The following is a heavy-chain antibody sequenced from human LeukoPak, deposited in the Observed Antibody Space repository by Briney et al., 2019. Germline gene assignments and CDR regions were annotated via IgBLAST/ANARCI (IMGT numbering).Heavy chain of an antibody. D-gene: IGHD3-10*01. CDR3: ARGGDRSFDY. J-gene: IGHJ4*02. V-gene: IGHV4-34*01. Sequence: SETLSLTCAVYGGSFSGYYWSWIRQPPGKGLEWIGEINHSGSTNYNPSLKSRVTISVDKAKNQFSLNLNSVTAADTAVYYCARGGDRSFDYWGQGALVTVSS. CDR1: GGSFSGYY. CDR2: INHSGST.